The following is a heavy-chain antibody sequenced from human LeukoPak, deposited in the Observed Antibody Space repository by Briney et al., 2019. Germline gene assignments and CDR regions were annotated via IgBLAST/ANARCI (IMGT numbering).Heavy chain of an antibody. CDR3: AKFSYGDYVA. V-gene: IGHV3-30*02. J-gene: IGHJ5*02. Sequence: GGSLRLSCAASGFTFSSYGMHWVRQAPGKGLEWVAFIRHDESNKYYADSVKGRFTISRDNSKNTLSLQMNSLRPDDTAVYYCAKFSYGDYVAWGQGTLVIISS. D-gene: IGHD4-17*01. CDR2: IRHDESNK. CDR1: GFTFSSYG.